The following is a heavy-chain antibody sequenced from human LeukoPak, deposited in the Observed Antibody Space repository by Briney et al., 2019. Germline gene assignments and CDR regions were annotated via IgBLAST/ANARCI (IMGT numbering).Heavy chain of an antibody. D-gene: IGHD4-17*01. Sequence: GRSLRLSCAVSGFTVRNNYMSWVRQAPGKGLEWVSVIYSGGSTDYADSVKGRFTISRDYSKNTLYLQMNSLRAEDTALYYCARDGDYGDHFDYWGQGTLVTVSS. CDR2: IYSGGST. CDR3: ARDGDYGDHFDY. CDR1: GFTVRNNY. J-gene: IGHJ4*02. V-gene: IGHV3-53*01.